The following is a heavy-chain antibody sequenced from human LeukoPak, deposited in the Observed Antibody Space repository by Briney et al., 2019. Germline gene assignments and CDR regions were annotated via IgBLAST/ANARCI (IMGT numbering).Heavy chain of an antibody. D-gene: IGHD6-13*01. CDR3: AKSLGQLLA. CDR1: GGSISTSNYY. V-gene: IGHV4-39*07. Sequence: PSETLSLTCTVSGGSISTSNYYWGWIRQPPGKGLEWIGNIFYSGSTYYNPSLKSRVTISVDKSKNDFSLELNSVTAADTAMYYCAKSLGQLLAWGQGTLVTVSS. CDR2: IFYSGST. J-gene: IGHJ5*02.